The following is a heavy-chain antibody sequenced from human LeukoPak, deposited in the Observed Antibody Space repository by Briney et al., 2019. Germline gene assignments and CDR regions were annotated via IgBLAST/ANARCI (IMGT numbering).Heavy chain of an antibody. Sequence: SETLSLTCTVSGGSVSSGSYYWSWIRQPPGKGLEWIGYIYYSGSTNYNPSLKSRVTISVDTSKNQFSLKLSSVTAADTAVYYCASLYYYDSSDYYHFDYWGQGTLVTVSS. J-gene: IGHJ4*02. V-gene: IGHV4-61*01. CDR1: GGSVSSGSYY. CDR2: IYYSGST. CDR3: ASLYYYDSSDYYHFDY. D-gene: IGHD3-22*01.